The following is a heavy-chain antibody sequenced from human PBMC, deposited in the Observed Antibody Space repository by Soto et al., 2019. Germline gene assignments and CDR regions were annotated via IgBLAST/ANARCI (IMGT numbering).Heavy chain of an antibody. CDR2: ISSNGGST. J-gene: IGHJ3*02. Sequence: GGSLRLSCAASGFTFSSYAMHWVRQAPGKGLEYVSAISSNGGSTYYANSVKGRFTISRDNSKNTLYLQMGSLRAEDMAVYYCARDNEWLRGGQGFDIWGQGTMVTVSS. V-gene: IGHV3-64*01. CDR3: ARDNEWLRGGQGFDI. CDR1: GFTFSSYA. D-gene: IGHD5-12*01.